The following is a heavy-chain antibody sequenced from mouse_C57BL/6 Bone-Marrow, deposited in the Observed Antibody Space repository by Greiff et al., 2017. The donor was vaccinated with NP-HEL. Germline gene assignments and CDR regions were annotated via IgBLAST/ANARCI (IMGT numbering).Heavy chain of an antibody. Sequence: QVQLQQSGAELVKPGASVKLSCKASGYTFTSYWMHWVKQRPGQGLEWIGMIHPNSGSTNYNEKFKSKATLTVDKSSSTAYMQLSSLTSEDSAVYYCARSGIRGYFDVWGTGTTVTVSS. V-gene: IGHV1-64*01. D-gene: IGHD3-1*01. CDR2: IHPNSGST. J-gene: IGHJ1*03. CDR1: GYTFTSYW. CDR3: ARSGIRGYFDV.